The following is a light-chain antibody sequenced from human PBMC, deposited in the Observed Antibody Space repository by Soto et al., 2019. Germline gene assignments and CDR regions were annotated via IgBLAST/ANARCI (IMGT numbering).Light chain of an antibody. CDR2: EVR. CDR1: SRDVGGYNY. CDR3: SSYTGSSILV. J-gene: IGLJ1*01. V-gene: IGLV2-14*01. Sequence: QSALTQPASVSGSPGQSVTITCTGTSRDVGGYNYVSWYRQHTGKRPKLMIYEVRNQTSGVSNRFSGSKSGKTACLTISALQAEDEANYYCSSYTGSSILVFGIGTKLTVL.